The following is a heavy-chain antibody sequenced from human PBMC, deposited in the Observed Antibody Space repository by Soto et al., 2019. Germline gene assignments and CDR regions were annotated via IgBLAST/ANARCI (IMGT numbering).Heavy chain of an antibody. Sequence: EVHLLESGGGLVQPRGSLRISCAASGFSFNAYSMSWVRQAPGKGLEWVSGIIGSGDSTYYADSVKGRFTISRDNSNNTLYLQMNSLRAGDTAIYYCAKDRGLTTVTFDAFQAWGQGTLVVVSS. D-gene: IGHD4-17*01. CDR2: IIGSGDST. J-gene: IGHJ1*01. V-gene: IGHV3-23*01. CDR1: GFSFNAYS. CDR3: AKDRGLTTVTFDAFQA.